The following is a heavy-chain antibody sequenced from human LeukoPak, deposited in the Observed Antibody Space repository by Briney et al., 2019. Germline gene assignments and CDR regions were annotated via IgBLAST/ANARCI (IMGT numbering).Heavy chain of an antibody. CDR3: ARDPTRITIFGVAMGAFDR. CDR1: VYTFTGYY. CDR2: INPNSGGT. V-gene: IGHV1-2*06. D-gene: IGHD3-3*01. J-gene: IGHJ3*02. Sequence: GASVKVSCKASVYTFTGYYMHWVRQAPGQGREWMGRINPNSGGTNYAQKFQGRVTMTRDTSISTAYLELSRLRSDDTAVYYCARDPTRITIFGVAMGAFDRWGRATMVTVSS.